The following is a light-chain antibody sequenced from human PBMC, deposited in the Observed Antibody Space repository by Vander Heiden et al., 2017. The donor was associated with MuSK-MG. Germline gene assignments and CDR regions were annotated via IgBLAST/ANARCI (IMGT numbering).Light chain of an antibody. CDR1: NIGSKS. V-gene: IGLV3-21*04. J-gene: IGLJ2*01. CDR2: DDS. CDR3: QVWDDNTDHVV. Sequence: SYVLTQSPSVSVATGKTARITCGGDNIGSKSVHWYQQKPGQAPALVIYDDSERPSAIPERFSGSNSGNTATMTISRVEAGDEADYFCQVWDDNTDHVVFGGGTKLTVL.